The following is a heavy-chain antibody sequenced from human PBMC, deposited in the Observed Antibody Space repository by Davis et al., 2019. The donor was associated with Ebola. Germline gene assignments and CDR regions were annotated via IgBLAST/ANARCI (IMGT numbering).Heavy chain of an antibody. V-gene: IGHV4-59*12. D-gene: IGHD1-26*01. CDR3: ARPAKGAVWYYYYGMDV. Sequence: MPSETLSLTCTVSGGSISSYYWSWIRQPPGKGLEWIGYIYYSGSTNYNPSLKSRVTISVDTSKNQFSLKLSSVTAADTAVYYCARPAKGAVWYYYYGMDVWGQGTTVTVSS. J-gene: IGHJ6*02. CDR2: IYYSGST. CDR1: GGSISSYY.